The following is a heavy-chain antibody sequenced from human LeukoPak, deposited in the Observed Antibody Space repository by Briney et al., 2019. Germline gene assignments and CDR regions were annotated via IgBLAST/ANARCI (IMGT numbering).Heavy chain of an antibody. D-gene: IGHD3-3*01. CDR3: AKSPRFLEWLSYSYYFDY. V-gene: IGHV3-53*01. J-gene: IGHJ4*02. Sequence: PGGSLRLSCAASGFTVSSNYMSWVRQGPGKGLEWVSVIYSGGSTYYADSVKGRFTISRDNSKNTLYLQMNSLRAEDTAVYYCAKSPRFLEWLSYSYYFDYWGQGTLVTVSS. CDR2: IYSGGST. CDR1: GFTVSSNY.